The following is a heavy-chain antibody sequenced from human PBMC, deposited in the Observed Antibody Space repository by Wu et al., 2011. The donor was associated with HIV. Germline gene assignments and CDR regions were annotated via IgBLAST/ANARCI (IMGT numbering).Heavy chain of an antibody. D-gene: IGHD3-22*01. CDR3: ARVKNYYDSSGYYYDAFDI. V-gene: IGHV1-2*02. Sequence: QVQLVQSGAEVKKPGASVKVSCKASGYTFTGYYMHWVRQAPGQGLEWMGWINPNSGGTNYAQKFQGRVTMTRDTSITTAYMELSRLRSDDTAVYYCARVKNYYDSSGYYYDAFDIWGQGTTVTVSS. CDR2: INPNSGGT. J-gene: IGHJ3*02. CDR1: GYTFTGYY.